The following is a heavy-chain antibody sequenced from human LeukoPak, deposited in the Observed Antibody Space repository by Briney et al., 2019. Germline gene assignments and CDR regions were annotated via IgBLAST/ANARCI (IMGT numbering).Heavy chain of an antibody. Sequence: GGSLRLSCGAFGFTFSNSWMTWIRQAPGKGLEWVATISPDGGEKNYVDSVKGRFTISRDNAKNSLYLQMNYLTTEDTAVYLCARDEAYSSFDYWGQGILVTVSS. CDR3: ARDEAYSSFDY. D-gene: IGHD4-11*01. J-gene: IGHJ4*02. CDR1: GFTFSNSW. CDR2: ISPDGGEK. V-gene: IGHV3-7*01.